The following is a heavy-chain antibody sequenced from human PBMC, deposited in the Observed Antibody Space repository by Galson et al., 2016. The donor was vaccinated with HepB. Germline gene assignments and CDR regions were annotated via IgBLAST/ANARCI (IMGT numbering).Heavy chain of an antibody. Sequence: SLRLSCAASGFTFSTYWMSWVRRAPGKGLEWVANIKQDGSEKYYVDSVKGRFTVSRDNAKSSLYLQMDSLRAEDTAVYYCARGALLRYYRGQGIQVTVSS. CDR1: GFTFSTYW. V-gene: IGHV3-7*01. J-gene: IGHJ4*02. CDR2: IKQDGSEK. CDR3: ARGALLRYY. D-gene: IGHD2-15*01.